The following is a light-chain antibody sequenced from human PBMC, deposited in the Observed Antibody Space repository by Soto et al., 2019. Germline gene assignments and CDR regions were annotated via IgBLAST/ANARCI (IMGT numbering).Light chain of an antibody. Sequence: QSALTQPASVSGSPGQSITISCTGTSSDVGGYNYVSWYQQHPGKVPKLVIFEVNNRPSGVSNRFSGSKSGNTASLTISGLQAEDEADYYCSSYTSSTAYVFGTGTKLTV. CDR3: SSYTSSTAYV. V-gene: IGLV2-14*01. CDR1: SSDVGGYNY. CDR2: EVN. J-gene: IGLJ1*01.